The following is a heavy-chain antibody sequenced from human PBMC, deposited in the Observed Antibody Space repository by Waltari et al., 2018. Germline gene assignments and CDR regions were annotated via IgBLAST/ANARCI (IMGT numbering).Heavy chain of an antibody. Sequence: EVQLVESGGALVQPGGSLRLSCAASGFSFRAYWMSWVRQAPGKGLQWVANINQGGSEKYYVDSVKGRLTISRDNGKNSLYLQMNSLSVEDTAVYYCARDQLDFD. V-gene: IGHV3-7*03. CDR3: ARDQLDFD. D-gene: IGHD6-13*01. CDR2: INQGGSEK. CDR1: GFSFRAYW. J-gene: IGHJ2*01.